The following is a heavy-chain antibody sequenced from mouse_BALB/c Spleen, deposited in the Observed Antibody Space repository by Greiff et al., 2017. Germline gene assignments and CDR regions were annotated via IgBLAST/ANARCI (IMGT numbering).Heavy chain of an antibody. V-gene: IGHV5-17*02. CDR1: GFTFSSFG. Sequence: EVKLVESGGGLVQPGGSRKLSCAASGFTFSSFGMHWVRQAPEKGLEWVAYISSGSSTIYYADTVKGRFTISRDNPKNTLFLQMTSLRSEDTAMYYCAREALLWPLFDYWGQGTTLTVSS. CDR2: ISSGSSTI. D-gene: IGHD2-10*01. J-gene: IGHJ2*01. CDR3: AREALLWPLFDY.